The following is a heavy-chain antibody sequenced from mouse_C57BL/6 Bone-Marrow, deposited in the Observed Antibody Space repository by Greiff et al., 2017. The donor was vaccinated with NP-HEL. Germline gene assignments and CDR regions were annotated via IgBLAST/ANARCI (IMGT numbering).Heavy chain of an antibody. CDR3: ARETPDGYYPYWNFDV. CDR1: GFTFSDYY. CDR2: INYDGSST. J-gene: IGHJ1*03. Sequence: DVHLVESEGGLVQPGSSLKLSCTASGFTFSDYYMAWVRQVPEKGLEWVANINYDGSSTYSLDSLKSRFIISSDNAKNILYLQMSSLKSEDSATYYCARETPDGYYPYWNFDVWGTGTTVTVSS. V-gene: IGHV5-16*01. D-gene: IGHD2-3*01.